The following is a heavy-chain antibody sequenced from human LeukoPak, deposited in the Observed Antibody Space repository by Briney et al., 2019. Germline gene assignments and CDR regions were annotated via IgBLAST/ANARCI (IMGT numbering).Heavy chain of an antibody. D-gene: IGHD3-10*01. J-gene: IGHJ4*02. CDR3: ARYYGSGSTFDY. CDR1: GYTFTGYY. V-gene: IGHV1-2*02. CDR2: INPNSGGT. Sequence: GASVKVSCKASGYTFTGYYMHWMRQAPGQGLEWMGWINPNSGGTNYAQKFQGRVTMTRDTSISTAYMELSRLRSDDTAVYYCARYYGSGSTFDYWGQGTLVTVSS.